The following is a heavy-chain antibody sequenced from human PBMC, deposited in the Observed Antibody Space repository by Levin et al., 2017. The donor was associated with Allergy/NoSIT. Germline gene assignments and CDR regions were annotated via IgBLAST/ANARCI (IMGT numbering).Heavy chain of an antibody. D-gene: IGHD6-6*01. CDR2: INPNSGGT. CDR3: ARDRIAARRYGSEWFDP. J-gene: IGHJ5*02. Sequence: GESLKISCKASGYTFTGYYMHWVRQAPGQGLEWMGWINPNSGGTNYAQKFQGRVTMTRDTSISTAYMELSRLRSDDTAVYYCARDRIAARRYGSEWFDPWGQGTLVTVSS. V-gene: IGHV1-2*02. CDR1: GYTFTGYY.